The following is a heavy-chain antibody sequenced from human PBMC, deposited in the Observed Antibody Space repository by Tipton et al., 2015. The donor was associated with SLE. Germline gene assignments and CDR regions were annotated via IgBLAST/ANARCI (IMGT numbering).Heavy chain of an antibody. Sequence: TLSLTCNVSGYSIRNGYYWGWIRQAPGKGLEWTGTIHHSGITYYNPSLKSRVTISVDTSKNQFSLQLTSVTPEDTAVYYCARGFLYDGFQVWGQGTLVTVSS. J-gene: IGHJ1*01. CDR1: GYSIRNGYY. CDR2: IHHSGIT. CDR3: ARGFLYDGFQV. V-gene: IGHV4-38-2*02. D-gene: IGHD2-2*02.